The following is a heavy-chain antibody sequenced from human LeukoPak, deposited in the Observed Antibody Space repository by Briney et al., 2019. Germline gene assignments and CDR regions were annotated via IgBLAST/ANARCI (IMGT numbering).Heavy chain of an antibody. CDR1: GFTFSRYA. V-gene: IGHV3-64D*09. Sequence: PGGSLRLSCSASGFTFSRYAMHWVRQAPGKGLEYVSAISSNGGSTYYADSVKGRFTISRDNSKNTLYLQMSSLRAEDTAVYYCARTSGRYFEYWGQGTLVTVSS. J-gene: IGHJ4*02. CDR3: ARTSGRYFEY. D-gene: IGHD5-12*01. CDR2: ISSNGGST.